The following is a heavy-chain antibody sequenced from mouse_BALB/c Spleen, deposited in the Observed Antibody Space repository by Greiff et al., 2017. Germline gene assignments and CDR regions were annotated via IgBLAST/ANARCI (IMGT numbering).Heavy chain of an antibody. CDR1: GFSLTSYG. V-gene: IGHV2-4-1*01. CDR3: ARGNYDYDGLFAY. CDR2: IWSGGST. D-gene: IGHD2-4*01. Sequence: QVQLQQSGPGLVQPSQSLSITCTVSGFSLTSYGVHWVRQSPGKGLEWLGVIWSGGSTDYNAAFISRLSISKDNSKSQVFFKMNSLQADDTAIYYCARGNYDYDGLFAYWGQGTLVTVSA. J-gene: IGHJ3*01.